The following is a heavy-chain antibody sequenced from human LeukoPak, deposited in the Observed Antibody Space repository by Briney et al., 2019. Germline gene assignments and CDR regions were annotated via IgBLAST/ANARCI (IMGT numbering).Heavy chain of an antibody. Sequence: SETLSLTCSVSGGSISSYYWSWIRQPPGKGLEWIGYIYYSGSTNYNPSLKSRVTISVDTSKNQFSLKLSSVTAADTAVYYCARIIKVVRGVPFDYWGQGTLVTVSS. V-gene: IGHV4-59*01. CDR1: GGSISSYY. D-gene: IGHD3-10*01. CDR2: IYYSGST. J-gene: IGHJ4*02. CDR3: ARIIKVVRGVPFDY.